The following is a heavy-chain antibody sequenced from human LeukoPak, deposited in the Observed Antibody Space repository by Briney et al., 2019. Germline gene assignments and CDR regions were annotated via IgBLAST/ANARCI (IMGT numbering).Heavy chain of an antibody. CDR2: ISSGGDIM. CDR1: GLRFSDYY. Sequence: GSLRLSCAASGLRFSDYYVSWIRQAPGKGLQWVSYISSGGDIMHYVDSVKGRFTSSRDNAKNSGYLEMNSLGAEDTAVYYCATNLIGAGEYFQQWGQGTLVTVSS. D-gene: IGHD2/OR15-2a*01. V-gene: IGHV3-11*01. J-gene: IGHJ1*01. CDR3: ATNLIGAGEYFQQ.